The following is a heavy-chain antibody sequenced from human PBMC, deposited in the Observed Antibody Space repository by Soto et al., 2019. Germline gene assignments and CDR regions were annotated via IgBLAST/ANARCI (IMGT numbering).Heavy chain of an antibody. CDR3: AKRRTDLPLLSGMDVWGQGTTVTVSSGKGDPVDTATYYCARINGNWNYFEDYYYYYMDV. J-gene: IGHJ6*03. D-gene: IGHD5-18*01. V-gene: IGHV3-23*01. Sequence: GGSLRLSCAASGFTFSSYAMSWVSQAQGKGLEWVSAISGSGGSTYYADSVKGRFTISRDNSKNTLYLQMNSLRAEDTAVYYCAKRRTDLPLLSGMDVWGQGTTVTVSSGKGDPVDTATYYCARINGNWNYFEDYYYYYMDVWGKGTTVTVSS. CDR1: GFTFSSYA. CDR2: ISGSGGST.